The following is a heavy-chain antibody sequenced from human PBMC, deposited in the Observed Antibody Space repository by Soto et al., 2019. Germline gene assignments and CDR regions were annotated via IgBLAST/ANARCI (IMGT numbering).Heavy chain of an antibody. V-gene: IGHV4-4*02. CDR3: ARGTLGYCSCTSCPYYFDY. D-gene: IGHD2-2*01. CDR2: IHHSGSI. J-gene: IGHJ4*02. Sequence: QVQLQESGPGLVKPSGTLSLTCAVSGDSISSNNWWSWVRQPPGKGLEWVGGIHHSGSINYNPSPKSRVTISVDKPKNHYSLKLNSVTAADTAVYYCARGTLGYCSCTSCPYYFDYWGQGTLVTVSS. CDR1: GDSISSNNW.